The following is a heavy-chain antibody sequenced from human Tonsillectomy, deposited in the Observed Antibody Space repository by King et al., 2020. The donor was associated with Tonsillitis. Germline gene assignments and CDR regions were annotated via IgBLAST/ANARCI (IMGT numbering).Heavy chain of an antibody. CDR2: IYPGDSDT. J-gene: IGHJ6*02. D-gene: IGHD5-18*01. CDR1: GNRFASYW. V-gene: IGHV5-51*01. Sequence: QLVQSGAEVRKPGESLKISCKGSGNRFASYWIGWVRQMPGKGLEWMGSIYPGDSDTRYSPSFQGQVTISRDNSKNTLHLQMNSLRVEDTAVYYCARDFDTAMAEAEFFYGMDVWGQGTTVTVSS. CDR3: ARDFDTAMAEAEFFYGMDV.